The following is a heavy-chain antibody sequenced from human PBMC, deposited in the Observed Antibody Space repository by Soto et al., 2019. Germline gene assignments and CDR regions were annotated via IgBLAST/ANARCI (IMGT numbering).Heavy chain of an antibody. J-gene: IGHJ6*02. V-gene: IGHV3-23*01. CDR2: ISGSGGST. CDR1: GFTFSIYG. CDR3: ARALSYDFWSGYPLGPILGYYYGMDV. Sequence: PGGSLRLSCAASGFTFSIYGMSWVRQAPGKGLEWVSAISGSGGSTYYADSVKGRFTISRDNSKNTLYLQMNSLRAEDTAVYYCARALSYDFWSGYPLGPILGYYYGMDVWGQGTTVTVSS. D-gene: IGHD3-3*01.